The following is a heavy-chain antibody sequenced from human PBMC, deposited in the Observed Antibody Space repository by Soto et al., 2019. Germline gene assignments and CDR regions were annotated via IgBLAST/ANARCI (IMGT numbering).Heavy chain of an antibody. D-gene: IGHD3-3*01. CDR2: ISAYNGNT. CDR3: ARDRVRYDFWSGYYTENWFDP. Sequence: QVQLVQSGAEVKKPGASVKVSCKASGYTFTSYGISWVRQAPGQGLEWMGWISAYNGNTNYAQKLQGRVTMTTDTSTSTAYMELRSLRSDDTAVYYCARDRVRYDFWSGYYTENWFDPWGQGTLVTVSS. V-gene: IGHV1-18*01. J-gene: IGHJ5*02. CDR1: GYTFTSYG.